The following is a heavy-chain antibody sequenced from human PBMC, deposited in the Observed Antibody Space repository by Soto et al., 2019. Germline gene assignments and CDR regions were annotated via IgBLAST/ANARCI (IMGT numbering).Heavy chain of an antibody. CDR3: ARIFRAYYGSAKE. J-gene: IGHJ4*02. Sequence: QVQLVQSGAEVKNPGSSVKVSCKASGGTFSSYAISWVRQAPGQGLEWMGGIIPIFGTANYAQKFQGRVTIPADKSTSTAYMELSSLRSEDTAVYYCARIFRAYYGSAKEWGQGTLVTVSS. D-gene: IGHD3-10*01. V-gene: IGHV1-69*06. CDR2: IIPIFGTA. CDR1: GGTFSSYA.